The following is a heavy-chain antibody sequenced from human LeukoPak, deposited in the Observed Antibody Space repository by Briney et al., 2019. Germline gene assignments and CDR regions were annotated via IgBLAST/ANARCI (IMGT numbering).Heavy chain of an antibody. CDR3: ARVGDYYDSSGYRNHP. V-gene: IGHV4-30-4*08. Sequence: SETLSLTCTVSGGPFSSCDYYWGWIRQPTGKGQEWIGYFYYCGSTYYNPPLKSRVTISVDTSKNQFSLKLSSVTAADTAVYYCARVGDYYDSSGYRNHPWGQGTLVTVSS. CDR1: GGPFSSCDYY. D-gene: IGHD3-22*01. J-gene: IGHJ5*02. CDR2: FYYCGST.